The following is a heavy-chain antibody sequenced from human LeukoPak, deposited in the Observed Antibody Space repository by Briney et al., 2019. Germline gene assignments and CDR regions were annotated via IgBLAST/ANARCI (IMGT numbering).Heavy chain of an antibody. J-gene: IGHJ4*02. CDR2: IIPILGIA. Sequence: SVKVSCKASGGTFSSYAISWVRQAPGQGLEWMGRIIPILGIANYAQKFQGRVTITADKSTSTAYMELSSLRSEDTAVYYCARATHRLGYCSSTGCYTPYYFDYWGQGTLVTVSS. CDR1: GGTFSSYA. D-gene: IGHD2-2*02. V-gene: IGHV1-69*04. CDR3: ARATHRLGYCSSTGCYTPYYFDY.